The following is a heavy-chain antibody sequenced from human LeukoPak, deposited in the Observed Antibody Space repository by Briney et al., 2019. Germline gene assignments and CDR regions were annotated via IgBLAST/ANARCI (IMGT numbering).Heavy chain of an antibody. CDR3: TTYINGYSAY. Sequence: GGSLRLSCAASGFTFTNAWMSWVRQAPGKGLEWVGRIASKTDGGSTADAAPVKGRFTISRDDSKNTLYLQMNSLKTEDTAAYYCTTYINGYSAYWGQGTLVTVSS. J-gene: IGHJ4*02. D-gene: IGHD3-22*01. CDR2: IASKTDGGST. V-gene: IGHV3-15*04. CDR1: GFTFTNAW.